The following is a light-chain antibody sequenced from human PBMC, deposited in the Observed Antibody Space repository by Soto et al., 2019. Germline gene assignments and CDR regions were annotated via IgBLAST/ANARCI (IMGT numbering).Light chain of an antibody. V-gene: IGKV1-5*03. Sequence: DIQITQSPSTLSASVGDRVTITCRASQSISRWLAWYQQKPGKAPKILIYKASSLESGVPPRFSGSGSGTEFTLTISGLKPDDFATYYCQEYNSYSTWTFGQGTKVDIK. CDR2: KAS. CDR1: QSISRW. J-gene: IGKJ1*01. CDR3: QEYNSYSTWT.